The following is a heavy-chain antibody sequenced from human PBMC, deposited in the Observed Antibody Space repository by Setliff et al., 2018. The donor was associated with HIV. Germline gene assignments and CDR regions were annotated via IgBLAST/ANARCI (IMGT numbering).Heavy chain of an antibody. Sequence: SVKVSCKSSGGTFTSHVFSWVRQAPGQGLQWMGGIIPMYGVTSYAQKFQGRVTITTDESTSTAYMELSSLRSEDTAVYYCALPYCSGGNCWSSASLPPAGWFDPWGQGTLVTVSS. J-gene: IGHJ5*02. CDR3: ALPYCSGGNCWSSASLPPAGWFDP. CDR1: GGTFTSHV. V-gene: IGHV1-69*05. CDR2: IIPMYGVT. D-gene: IGHD2-15*01.